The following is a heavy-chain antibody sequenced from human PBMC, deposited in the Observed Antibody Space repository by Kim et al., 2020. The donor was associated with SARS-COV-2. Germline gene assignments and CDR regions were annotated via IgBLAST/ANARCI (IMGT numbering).Heavy chain of an antibody. J-gene: IGHJ6*02. V-gene: IGHV4-59*01. D-gene: IGHD3-9*01. CDR3: ARDDILTGYGMDV. Sequence: YTPSLKSRVTISVDTSKNQFSLKLSSVTAADTAVYYCARDDILTGYGMDVWGQGTTVTVSS.